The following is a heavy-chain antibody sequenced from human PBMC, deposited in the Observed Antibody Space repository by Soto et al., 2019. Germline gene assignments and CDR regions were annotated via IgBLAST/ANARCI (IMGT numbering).Heavy chain of an antibody. J-gene: IGHJ6*03. D-gene: IGHD3-3*01. CDR1: GFTFSSYS. CDR2: ISSSSSYI. Sequence: EVQLVESGGGLVKPGGSLRLSCAASGFTFSSYSMNWVRQAPGKGLEWVSSISSSSSYIYYADSVKGRFTISRDNAKNSLYLQMNSLRAEDTAVYYCARETICSGYPPGGYYYYYMDVWGKGTTVTVSS. V-gene: IGHV3-21*01. CDR3: ARETICSGYPPGGYYYYYMDV.